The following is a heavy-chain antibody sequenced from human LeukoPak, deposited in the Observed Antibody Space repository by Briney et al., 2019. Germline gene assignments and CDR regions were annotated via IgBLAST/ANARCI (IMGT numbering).Heavy chain of an antibody. CDR3: AKEGLYSSSSGRYYYYYMDV. D-gene: IGHD6-6*01. Sequence: GGSLRLSCAASGFTFSSYAMSWVRQAPGKGLEWVSAISGSGGSTYYADSVKGRFTISRDNSKNTLYLQMNSLRAEDTAVYYCAKEGLYSSSSGRYYYYYMDVWGKGTTVTVSS. J-gene: IGHJ6*03. CDR1: GFTFSSYA. CDR2: ISGSGGST. V-gene: IGHV3-23*01.